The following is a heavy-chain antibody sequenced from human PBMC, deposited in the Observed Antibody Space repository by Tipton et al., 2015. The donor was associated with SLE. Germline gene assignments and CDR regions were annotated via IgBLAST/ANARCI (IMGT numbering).Heavy chain of an antibody. CDR3: ARRVSGIPAAGYDAFDI. J-gene: IGHJ3*02. V-gene: IGHV4-34*01. CDR2: INHSGGT. D-gene: IGHD6-25*01. CDR1: GASFSGYY. Sequence: TLSLTCAVYGASFSGYYWSWVRQPPGKGLEWIGEINHSGGTNYNPSLKSRVTISVDTSKNQFSLELRSVTAADTAVYYCARRVSGIPAAGYDAFDIWGHGTLVTVSS.